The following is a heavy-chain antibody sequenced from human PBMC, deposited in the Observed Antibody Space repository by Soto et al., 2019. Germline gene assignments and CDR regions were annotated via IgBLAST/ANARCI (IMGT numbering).Heavy chain of an antibody. CDR3: AKKGDDFWSGPKLGGYYYYYMDV. V-gene: IGHV1-46*01. CDR1: GYTFTSYY. Sequence: ASVKVSCKASGYTFTSYYMHWVRQAPGQGLEWMGIINPSGGSTSYAQKFQGRVTMTRDTSTSTVYMELSSLRSEDTAVYYCAKKGDDFWSGPKLGGYYYYYMDVWGKGTTVTVSS. D-gene: IGHD3-3*01. CDR2: INPSGGST. J-gene: IGHJ6*03.